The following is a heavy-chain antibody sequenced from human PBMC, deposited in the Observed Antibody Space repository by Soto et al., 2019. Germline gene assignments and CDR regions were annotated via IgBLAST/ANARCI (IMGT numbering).Heavy chain of an antibody. Sequence: VTVSCQSSVYTSIGHHIHRVRQAPGQGREWMGWINPNSGGTNYAQKFQGWVTMTRDTSISTAYMELSRLRSDDTAVYYCARVLMIPFSSYYYGMDVWGQGTTVTVSS. CDR3: ARVLMIPFSSYYYGMDV. D-gene: IGHD2-8*01. J-gene: IGHJ6*02. CDR1: VYTSIGHH. CDR2: INPNSGGT. V-gene: IGHV1-2*04.